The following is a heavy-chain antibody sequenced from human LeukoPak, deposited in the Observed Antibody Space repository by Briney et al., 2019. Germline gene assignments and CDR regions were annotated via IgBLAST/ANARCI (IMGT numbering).Heavy chain of an antibody. D-gene: IGHD2-15*01. CDR2: IYYSGST. Sequence: SETLSLTCTVSGGSISSGGYYWSWIRQPPGKGLEWIGYIYYSGSTNYNPSLKSRVTISVDTSKNQFSLKLSSVTAADTAVYYCARDRLVVAATPDAFDIWGQGTMVTVSS. CDR1: GGSISSGGYY. J-gene: IGHJ3*02. V-gene: IGHV4-61*08. CDR3: ARDRLVVAATPDAFDI.